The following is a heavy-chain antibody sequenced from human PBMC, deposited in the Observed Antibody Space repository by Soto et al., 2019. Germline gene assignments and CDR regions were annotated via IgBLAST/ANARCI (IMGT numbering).Heavy chain of an antibody. J-gene: IGHJ5*02. V-gene: IGHV4-30-4*01. Sequence: KPSETLSLTCTVSGGSISSGDYYWSWIRQPPGKGLEWIGYIYYSGSTYYNPSLKSRVTISVDTSKNQFSLKLSSVTAADTAVYYCARGVLRFLEWLYPKENWFDPWGQGTLVTVSS. CDR1: GGSISSGDYY. D-gene: IGHD3-3*01. CDR2: IYYSGST. CDR3: ARGVLRFLEWLYPKENWFDP.